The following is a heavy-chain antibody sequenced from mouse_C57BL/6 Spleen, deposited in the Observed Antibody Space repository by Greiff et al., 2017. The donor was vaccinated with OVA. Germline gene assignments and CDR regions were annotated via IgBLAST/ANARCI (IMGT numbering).Heavy chain of an antibody. CDR3: ARGSSPLAY. CDR1: GFTFSDYG. J-gene: IGHJ3*01. CDR2: ISSGSSTI. V-gene: IGHV5-17*01. D-gene: IGHD1-1*01. Sequence: EVHLVESGGGLVKPGGSLKLSCAASGFTFSDYGMHWVRQAPEKGLEWVAYISSGSSTIYYADTVKDRFTISRDNAKNTLFLQMTSLRSEDTAMYYCARGSSPLAYWGQGTLVTVSA.